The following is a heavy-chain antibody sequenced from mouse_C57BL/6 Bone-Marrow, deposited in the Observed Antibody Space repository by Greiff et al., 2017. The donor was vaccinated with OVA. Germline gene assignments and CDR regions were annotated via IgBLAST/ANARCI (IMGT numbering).Heavy chain of an antibody. CDR3: ARGGVNWDFDY. CDR1: GYSITSGYD. CDR2: ISYSGST. Sequence: VQLQESGPGMVKPSQSLSLTCTVTGYSITSGYDWHWIRHFPGNKLEWMGYISYSGSTNYNPSLKSRISITHDTSKNHFFLKLNSVTTEDTATYYCARGGVNWDFDYWGQGTTLTVSS. D-gene: IGHD4-1*01. V-gene: IGHV3-1*01. J-gene: IGHJ2*01.